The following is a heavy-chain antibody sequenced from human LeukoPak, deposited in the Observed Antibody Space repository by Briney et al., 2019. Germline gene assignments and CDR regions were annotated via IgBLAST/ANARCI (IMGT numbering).Heavy chain of an antibody. J-gene: IGHJ4*02. CDR2: NYYSRST. D-gene: IGHD7-27*01. CDR1: GGSISSSRYY. V-gene: IGHV4-39*01. Sequence: PSETLSLTCTVSGGSISSSRYYWGWIRQPPGKGLEWIGSNYYSRSTHYNPSLKIRVTISVDTSKYQFSPKLRAVTAADTAVYYCAGVNWGYFDYWGQGTLVTVSS. CDR3: AGVNWGYFDY.